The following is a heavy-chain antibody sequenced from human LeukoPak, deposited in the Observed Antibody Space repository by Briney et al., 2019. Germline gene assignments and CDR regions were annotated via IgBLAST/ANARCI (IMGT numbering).Heavy chain of an antibody. D-gene: IGHD6-6*01. CDR3: ARGVRWFDP. J-gene: IGHJ5*02. CDR1: GGSFSGYY. Sequence: SETLSLTCAVYGGSFSGYYWSWIRQPPGKGLEWIGEINHSGSTNYNPSLKSRVAISVDTSKNQFSLKLSSVTAADTAVYYCARGVRWFDPWGQGTLVTVSS. CDR2: INHSGST. V-gene: IGHV4-34*01.